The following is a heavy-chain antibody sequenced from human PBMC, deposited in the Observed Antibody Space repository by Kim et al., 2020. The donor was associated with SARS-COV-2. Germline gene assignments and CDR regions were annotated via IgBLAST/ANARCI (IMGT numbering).Heavy chain of an antibody. CDR2: VYYSGST. CDR3: VRGKLLKDY. J-gene: IGHJ4*02. V-gene: IGHV4-59*01. CDR1: GVSISNYF. Sequence: SETLSLTCTVSGVSISNYFWNWIRQPPGKGLEWIGYVYYSGSTNYNPSLKSRVTISIDTSKNQLSLELTSVTAADTAVYYCVRGKLLKDYWGQGTLVTVS. D-gene: IGHD1-7*01.